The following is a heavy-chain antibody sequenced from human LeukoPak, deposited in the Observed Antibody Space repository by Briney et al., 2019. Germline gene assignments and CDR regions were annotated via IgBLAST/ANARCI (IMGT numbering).Heavy chain of an antibody. CDR2: ISWNSGSI. J-gene: IGHJ4*02. Sequence: GRSLRLSCAASGFTFDDYAMHWVRQAPGKGLEWVSGISWNSGSIGYADSVKGRFTISRDNVKNSLYLQMNSLRAEDTALYYCAKVDTYCYDSSGYYYGSYYFDYWGQGTLVTVSS. CDR1: GFTFDDYA. V-gene: IGHV3-9*01. D-gene: IGHD3-22*01. CDR3: AKVDTYCYDSSGYYYGSYYFDY.